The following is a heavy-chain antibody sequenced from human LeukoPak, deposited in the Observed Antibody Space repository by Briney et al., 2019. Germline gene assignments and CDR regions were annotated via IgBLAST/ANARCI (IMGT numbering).Heavy chain of an antibody. CDR2: INTKPGSP. Sequence: ASVKVSCKASGYTFTGYYMHWVRQAAGQGLEGMGWINTKPGSPGYAQGFTGRFVFSLDTSVSTAYLQSSSLKPEDTAVYFCARDAEYSISWRGNFDYWGQGTLVTVSS. CDR3: ARDAEYSISWRGNFDY. D-gene: IGHD6-13*01. V-gene: IGHV7-4-1*02. J-gene: IGHJ4*02. CDR1: GYTFTGYY.